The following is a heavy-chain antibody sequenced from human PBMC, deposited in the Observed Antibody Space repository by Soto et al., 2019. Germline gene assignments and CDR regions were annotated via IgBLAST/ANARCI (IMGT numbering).Heavy chain of an antibody. CDR2: ISAYNGNT. D-gene: IGHD3-10*01. V-gene: IGHV1-18*01. CDR1: GYTFTSYG. J-gene: IGHJ5*02. CDR3: AGDSTYYGSGSYNWFDP. Sequence: ASVKVSCTASGYTFTSYGISWVRQAPGQGLEWMGWISAYNGNTNYAQKLQGRVTMTTDTSTSTAYMELRSLRSDDTAVYYCAGDSTYYGSGSYNWFDPWGQGTLVTVSS.